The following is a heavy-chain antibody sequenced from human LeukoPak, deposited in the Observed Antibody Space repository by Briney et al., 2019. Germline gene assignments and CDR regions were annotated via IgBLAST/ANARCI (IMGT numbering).Heavy chain of an antibody. J-gene: IGHJ5*02. CDR3: ARGYCSSTSRYDWFDP. D-gene: IGHD2-2*01. V-gene: IGHV1-69*13. CDR1: GGTFSSYA. CDR2: IIPIFGTA. Sequence: SVKVSCKASGGTFSSYAISWVRQAPGQGLEWMGGIIPIFGTANYAQKFQGRVTITADESTSTAYMELSSLRSEDTAVYYCARGYCSSTSRYDWFDPWGQGTLVTVSS.